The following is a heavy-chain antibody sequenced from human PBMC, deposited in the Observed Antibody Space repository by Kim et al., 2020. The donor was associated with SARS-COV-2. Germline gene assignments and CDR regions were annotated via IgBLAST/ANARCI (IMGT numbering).Heavy chain of an antibody. D-gene: IGHD3-10*01. CDR3: AKDRTYYYGSGSYDFVVVPPGGMDV. J-gene: IGHJ6*02. CDR1: GFTFSSYG. V-gene: IGHV3-30*18. CDR2: ISYDGSNK. Sequence: GGSLRLSCAASGFTFSSYGMHWVRQAPGKGLEWVAVISYDGSNKYYADSVKGRFTISRDNSKNTLYLQMNSLRAEDTAVYYCAKDRTYYYGSGSYDFVVVPPGGMDVWGQVATVTVSS.